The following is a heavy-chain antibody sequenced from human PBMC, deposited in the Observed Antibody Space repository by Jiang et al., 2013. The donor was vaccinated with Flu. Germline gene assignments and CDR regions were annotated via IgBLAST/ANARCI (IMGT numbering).Heavy chain of an antibody. CDR3: ARYSDHSGYFPGAFDI. Sequence: GLVKPSETLSLTCTVSGGSISSGPYYWGWIRQPPGKGLEWIGRFYYTGTTYYNPSLKSRVAILVDKSKNQFSLQLNSVTAADTAVYYCARYSDHSGYFPGAFDIWGQGTMVSVSS. V-gene: IGHV4-39*07. CDR1: GGSISSGPYY. J-gene: IGHJ3*02. D-gene: IGHD3-22*01. CDR2: FYYTGTT.